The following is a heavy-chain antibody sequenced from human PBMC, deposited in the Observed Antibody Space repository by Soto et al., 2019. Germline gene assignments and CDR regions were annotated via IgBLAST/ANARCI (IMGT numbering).Heavy chain of an antibody. CDR2: ISAYNGNT. Sequence: ASVKVSCKASGYTFTSYGISWVRQAPGQGLEWMGWISAYNGNTNYAQKLQGRVTMTTDTSTSTAYMELRSLRSDDTAVYYCARVHNWLRVRQYAMDVRGQGSTVTGSS. V-gene: IGHV1-18*01. CDR3: ARVHNWLRVRQYAMDV. CDR1: GYTFTSYG. J-gene: IGHJ6*02. D-gene: IGHD1-20*01.